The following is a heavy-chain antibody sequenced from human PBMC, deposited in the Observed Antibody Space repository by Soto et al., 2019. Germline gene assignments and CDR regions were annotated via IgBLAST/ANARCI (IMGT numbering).Heavy chain of an antibody. D-gene: IGHD3-22*01. J-gene: IGHJ6*02. CDR3: ARDKTRGTMIVPQTTTYGMDV. V-gene: IGHV4-30-4*01. CDR2: IYYSGST. Sequence: QVQLQESGPGLVKPSQTLSLTCTVSGGSISSGDYYWSWIRQPPGKGLEWIGYIYYSGSTYYNPSLKSRVTISVDTSKNQFSLKLSSVTAADTAVYYRARDKTRGTMIVPQTTTYGMDVWGQGTTVTVSS. CDR1: GGSISSGDYY.